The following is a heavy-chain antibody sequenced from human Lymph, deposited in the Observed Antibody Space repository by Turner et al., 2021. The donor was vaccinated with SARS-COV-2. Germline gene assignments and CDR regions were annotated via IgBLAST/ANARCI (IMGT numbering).Heavy chain of an antibody. CDR3: ARAAQLTVWFDP. CDR1: GYTFTSDD. J-gene: IGHJ5*02. Sequence: QVQLVQSGAEVKKPGASVTVSCKASGYTFTSDDINWVRQATGQVLEWMGWMNPNSGNTGYAQKFQGRVTMTRNTPISTAYMELSSLRSEDTAVYYCARAAQLTVWFDPWGQGTLVTVSS. CDR2: MNPNSGNT. D-gene: IGHD3-9*01. V-gene: IGHV1-8*01.